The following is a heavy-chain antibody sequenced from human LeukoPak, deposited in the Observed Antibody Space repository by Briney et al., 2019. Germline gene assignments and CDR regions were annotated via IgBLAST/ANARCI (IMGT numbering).Heavy chain of an antibody. CDR3: ARASQEVVFAYYYMDV. J-gene: IGHJ6*03. Sequence: SETLSLTCTVSGGSISSGGYYWSWIRQHPGKGLEWLGYIYYSGSTYYNPSLKSRVTISVDTTKNQFSLKLSSVTAADTAVYYCARASQEVVFAYYYMDVWGKGTTVTVSS. V-gene: IGHV4-31*03. CDR1: GGSISSGGYY. CDR2: IYYSGST. D-gene: IGHD3-3*01.